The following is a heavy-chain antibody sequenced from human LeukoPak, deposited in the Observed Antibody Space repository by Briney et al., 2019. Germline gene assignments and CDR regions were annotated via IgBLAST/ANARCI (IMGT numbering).Heavy chain of an antibody. CDR2: ISGSGGST. CDR3: ARCTYYYYYMDV. J-gene: IGHJ6*03. V-gene: IGHV3-23*01. D-gene: IGHD2-8*01. CDR1: GFTFSSYA. Sequence: GGSLRLSCAASGFTFSSYAMSWVRQAPGKGLEWVSAISGSGGSTYYADSVKGRFTISRDNSKNTLYLQMNSLRAEDTAVYYCARCTYYYYYMDVWGKGTTVTISS.